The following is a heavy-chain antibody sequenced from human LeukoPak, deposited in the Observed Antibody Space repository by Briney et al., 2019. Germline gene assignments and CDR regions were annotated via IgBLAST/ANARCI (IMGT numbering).Heavy chain of an antibody. CDR1: GFTFSSYP. Sequence: GGSLRLSCAASGFTFSSYPMYWVRQAPGRGLEWVAVISFDGNNKYYADSVKGRFTISRDNSKNTLYLQMNSLRAEDTAVYYCARGPSGYHNTGGQGTLVTVSS. J-gene: IGHJ4*02. D-gene: IGHD5-12*01. CDR3: ARGPSGYHNT. V-gene: IGHV3-30*14. CDR2: ISFDGNNK.